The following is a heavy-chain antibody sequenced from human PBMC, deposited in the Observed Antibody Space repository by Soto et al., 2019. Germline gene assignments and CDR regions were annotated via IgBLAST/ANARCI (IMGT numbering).Heavy chain of an antibody. D-gene: IGHD6-19*01. V-gene: IGHV3-23*01. CDR1: GFTFSSYA. CDR3: TSSSGWYNAFDI. Sequence: EVQLLESGGGLVQPGGSLRLSCAASGFTFSSYAMSWVRQAPGKGLEWVAAISGSGGSTYYADYVKGRFTISRDNSKNTLYLQMNSLRAEDTAVYYCTSSSGWYNAFDIWVQGTMVTVSS. CDR2: ISGSGGST. J-gene: IGHJ3*02.